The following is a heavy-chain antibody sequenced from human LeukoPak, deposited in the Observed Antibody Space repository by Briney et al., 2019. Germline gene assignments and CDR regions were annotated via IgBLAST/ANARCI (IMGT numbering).Heavy chain of an antibody. Sequence: SETLSLTCTVSGGSISSYYWSWIRQPAGKGLEWIGRIYTSGSTNYNPSLKSRVTMSVGTSKNQFSLKLSSVTAADTAVYYCARNVDTAMVWEFDYWGQGTLVTVSS. CDR1: GGSISSYY. CDR3: ARNVDTAMVWEFDY. J-gene: IGHJ4*02. CDR2: IYTSGST. V-gene: IGHV4-4*07. D-gene: IGHD5-18*01.